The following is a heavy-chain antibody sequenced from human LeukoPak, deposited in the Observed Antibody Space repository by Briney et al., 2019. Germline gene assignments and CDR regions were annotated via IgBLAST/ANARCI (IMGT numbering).Heavy chain of an antibody. CDR2: ISDIGSI. CDR1: GGSISIYY. V-gene: IGHV4-59*08. D-gene: IGHD2/OR15-2a*01. Sequence: LETLSLTCTVSGGSISIYYWSWIWHPPGKGLEWIAYISDIGSINYNPSLKSRVTISLETSKNQFSLKLSSVTAADTAVYYCAGHHPRNTVDFWGQGTLVTVSS. CDR3: AGHHPRNTVDF. J-gene: IGHJ4*02.